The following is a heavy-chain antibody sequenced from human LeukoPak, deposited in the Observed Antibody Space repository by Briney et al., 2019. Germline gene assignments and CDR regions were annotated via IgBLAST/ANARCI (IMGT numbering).Heavy chain of an antibody. CDR1: GYTFTGYY. CDR2: INPNNGDT. J-gene: IGHJ4*02. Sequence: GASVKVSCKASGYTFTGYYRHWVRQAPGQGLEWMGWINPNNGDTNFAQKFQGRVAMTRDTSMNTVYMELSSLRSDDTAVYYCARRGYEFSDLDNWGQGTLVTVSS. D-gene: IGHD3/OR15-3a*01. V-gene: IGHV1-2*02. CDR3: ARRGYEFSDLDN.